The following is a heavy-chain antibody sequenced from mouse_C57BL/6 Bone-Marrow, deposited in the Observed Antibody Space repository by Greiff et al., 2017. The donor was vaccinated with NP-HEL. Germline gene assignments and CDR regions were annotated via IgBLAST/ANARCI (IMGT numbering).Heavy chain of an antibody. V-gene: IGHV1-69*01. D-gene: IGHD1-1*01. J-gene: IGHJ2*01. CDR3: ARLGTTVRDYFDD. CDR1: GYTFTSYW. CDR2: IDPSDSYT. Sequence: QVQLQQPGAELVMPGASVKLSCKASGYTFTSYWMHWVKQRPGQGLEWIGEIDPSDSYTTYNQKFKGKSTLTVDKSSSTAYMQLSSLTSEDSAVYYCARLGTTVRDYFDDWGQGTTLTVSS.